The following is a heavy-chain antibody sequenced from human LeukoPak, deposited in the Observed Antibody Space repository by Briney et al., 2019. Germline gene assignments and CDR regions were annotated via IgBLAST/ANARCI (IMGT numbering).Heavy chain of an antibody. CDR3: ARLKLGAYFDL. D-gene: IGHD3-16*01. V-gene: IGHV4-59*08. J-gene: IGHJ2*01. Sequence: SETLSLTCTVSGGSTSSDYWSWIRQSPGKGLEWVGYVYNSGDTGKNPSLKSRVTILLDTSKNQCSLKLTSVSAADTAVYYCARLKLGAYFDLWGRGTLVTASS. CDR1: GGSTSSDY. CDR2: VYNSGDT.